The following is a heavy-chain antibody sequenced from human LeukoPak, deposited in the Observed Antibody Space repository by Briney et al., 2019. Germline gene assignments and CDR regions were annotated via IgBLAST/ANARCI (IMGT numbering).Heavy chain of an antibody. Sequence: GGSLRLSCAASGFTFSSYWMSWVRQAPGKGLEWVANIKQDGSEKYYVDSVKGRLTISRDNAKNSLYLQMNSLRAEDTAVYYCAREMTTVAFDYWGQGTLVTVSS. V-gene: IGHV3-7*01. CDR1: GFTFSSYW. D-gene: IGHD4-23*01. J-gene: IGHJ4*02. CDR2: IKQDGSEK. CDR3: AREMTTVAFDY.